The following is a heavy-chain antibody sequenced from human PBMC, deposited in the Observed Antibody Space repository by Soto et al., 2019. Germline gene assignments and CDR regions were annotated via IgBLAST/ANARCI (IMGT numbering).Heavy chain of an antibody. CDR2: IYYSGSN. CDR1: GGSISSAGYY. V-gene: IGHV4-31*01. CDR3: ARELYGDFLDS. J-gene: IGHJ4*02. D-gene: IGHD4-17*01. Sequence: QVQLQESGPGLVKPSQTLTLTCTVSGGSISSAGYYWSRIRQHPGQGLEWIGNIYYSGSNSYNPSLKCLVTMSVETSKNQFSRKLNSVTAVDTAIYYCARELYGDFLDSCGQGTLVAVSS.